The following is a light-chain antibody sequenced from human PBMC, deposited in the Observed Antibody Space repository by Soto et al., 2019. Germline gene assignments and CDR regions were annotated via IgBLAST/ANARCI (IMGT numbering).Light chain of an antibody. CDR2: DAS. CDR1: QSISSW. V-gene: IGKV1-5*01. CDR3: QQFNSYPLT. Sequence: DIQMTQSPSTLSASVGDRVTITCRASQSISSWLAWYQQKPGKAPKLLIYDASSLESGVPSRFSGSGSVTEFTLTISSLHADDFATYYCQQFNSYPLTFGGGTKVEIK. J-gene: IGKJ4*01.